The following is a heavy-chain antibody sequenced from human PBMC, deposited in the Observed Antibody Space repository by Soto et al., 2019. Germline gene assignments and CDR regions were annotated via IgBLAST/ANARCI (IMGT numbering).Heavy chain of an antibody. D-gene: IGHD5-18*01. CDR3: ARVLQDTPMVTADY. J-gene: IGHJ4*02. CDR1: GYTFTSYD. V-gene: IGHV1-8*01. Sequence: ASVKVSCKASGYTFTSYDINWVRQATGQGLEWMGWMNPNSGNTGYAQKFQGRVTMTRNTSISTAYMEPSSLRSEDTAVYYCARVLQDTPMVTADYWGQGTLVTVSS. CDR2: MNPNSGNT.